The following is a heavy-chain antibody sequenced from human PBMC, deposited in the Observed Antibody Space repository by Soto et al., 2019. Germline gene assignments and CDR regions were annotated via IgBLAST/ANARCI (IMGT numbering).Heavy chain of an antibody. J-gene: IGHJ4*02. V-gene: IGHV4-59*01. CDR3: ARSDGRY. CDR2: VYNSVTT. CDR1: GASINNYY. Sequence: SETLSLTCTVSGASINNYYWTWIRQPPGKKLEWIGYVYNSVTTNYNPSFESRVTISADTSKNQFSLKLSSVTAADTAVYYCARSDGRYWGQGTLVTV.